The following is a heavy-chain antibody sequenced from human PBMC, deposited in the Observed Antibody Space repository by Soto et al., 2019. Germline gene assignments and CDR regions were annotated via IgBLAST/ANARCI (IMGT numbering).Heavy chain of an antibody. CDR1: GGSISSSNW. CDR3: ARFMTTVTNLAFDI. Sequence: SETLSLTCAXSGGSISSSNWWSWVRQPPGKGLEWIGEIYHSGSTNYNPSLKSRVTISVDKSKNQFSLKLSSVTAADTAVYYCARFMTTVTNLAFDIWGQGTMVTVSS. J-gene: IGHJ3*02. CDR2: IYHSGST. V-gene: IGHV4-4*02. D-gene: IGHD4-17*01.